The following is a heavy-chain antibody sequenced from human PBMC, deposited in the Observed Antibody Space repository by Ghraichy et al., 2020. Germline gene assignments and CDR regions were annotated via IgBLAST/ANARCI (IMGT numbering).Heavy chain of an antibody. J-gene: IGHJ3*02. D-gene: IGHD6-6*01. CDR1: GFTFSSYA. CDR2: ISYDGSNK. V-gene: IGHV3-30-3*01. Sequence: GGSLRLSCAASGFTFSSYAMHWVRQAPGKGLEWVAVISYDGSNKYYADSVKGRFTISRDNSKNTLYLQMNSLRAEDTAVYYCARDNGASVGGPLVGDAFDIWGQGTMVTVSS. CDR3: ARDNGASVGGPLVGDAFDI.